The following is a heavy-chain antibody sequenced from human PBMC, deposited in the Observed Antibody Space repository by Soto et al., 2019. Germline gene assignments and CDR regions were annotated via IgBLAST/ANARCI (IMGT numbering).Heavy chain of an antibody. D-gene: IGHD3-9*01. CDR1: GYTFTGYY. J-gene: IGHJ3*02. CDR2: INPNSGGT. CDR3: ATGFPYDILTGSGAFDI. Sequence: GASVKVSCKASGYTFTGYYMHWVRQAPGQGLEWMGWINPNSGGTNYAQKFQGWVTVTRDTSISTAYMELSRLRSDDTAVYYCATGFPYDILTGSGAFDIWGQGTMVTVSS. V-gene: IGHV1-2*04.